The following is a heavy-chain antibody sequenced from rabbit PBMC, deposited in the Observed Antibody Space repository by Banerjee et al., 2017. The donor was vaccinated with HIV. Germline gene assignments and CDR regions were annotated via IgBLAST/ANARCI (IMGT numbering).Heavy chain of an antibody. CDR1: EFSSNNGYW. J-gene: IGHJ4*01. D-gene: IGHD8-1*01. CDR2: IYGGSSDST. CDR3: ARTYPGNIYYGIKL. V-gene: IGHV1S40*01. Sequence: QSLEESGGDLVKPGASLTLTCTASEFSSNNGYWMCWVRQAPRKGLEWIACIYGGSSDSTYYASWAKGRFTVSKTSSTTVTLQMTSLTAADTATYFCARTYPGNIYYGIKLWVPGTLVTVS.